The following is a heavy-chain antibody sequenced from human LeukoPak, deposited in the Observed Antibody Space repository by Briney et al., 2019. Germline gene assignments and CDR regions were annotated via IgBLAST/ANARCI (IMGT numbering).Heavy chain of an antibody. V-gene: IGHV1-2*02. Sequence: ASVKVSFKASGYTFIGHYMYWVRQAPGQGLEWMGWINPNRGDTNYAQKFQDRVTMTRDTSINTAYMEVSGLRSDDTAVYYCAKYHMVRAFDVWGQGTMVTVSS. CDR1: GYTFIGHY. J-gene: IGHJ3*01. CDR3: AKYHMVRAFDV. D-gene: IGHD2-21*01. CDR2: INPNRGDT.